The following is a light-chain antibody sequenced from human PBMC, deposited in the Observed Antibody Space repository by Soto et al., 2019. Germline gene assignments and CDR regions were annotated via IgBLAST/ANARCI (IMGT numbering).Light chain of an antibody. Sequence: EIVLTQSPGTLSLSPGERATLSCRASQSVSSFYFAWYQQKPGQAPRLLIYGTSSRATGIPDRFSGSGSATDFTLTISRLEPEDFAVYYCQQYDNSLITFGQGTRLEIK. CDR2: GTS. CDR1: QSVSSFY. CDR3: QQYDNSLIT. J-gene: IGKJ5*01. V-gene: IGKV3-20*01.